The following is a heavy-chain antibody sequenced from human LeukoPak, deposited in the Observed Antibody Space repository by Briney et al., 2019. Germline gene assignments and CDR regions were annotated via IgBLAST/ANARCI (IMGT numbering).Heavy chain of an antibody. D-gene: IGHD1-26*01. CDR1: GFTVSSNY. V-gene: IGHV3-53*01. Sequence: GGSLRLSCAASGFTVSSNYMSWVSQAPGKGLEWVSLIYSGGSTYYADSVKGRFTIPRDNSKNTLYLQMNRLRAEDAAVYFCARVWSRIGGATTSSEYWGQGTLVTVSS. CDR2: IYSGGST. J-gene: IGHJ4*02. CDR3: ARVWSRIGGATTSSEY.